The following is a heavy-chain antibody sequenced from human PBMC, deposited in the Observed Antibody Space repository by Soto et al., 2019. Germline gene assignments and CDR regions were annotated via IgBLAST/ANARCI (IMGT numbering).Heavy chain of an antibody. Sequence: GGSVEVSCKASGYTFTSYGLNWVRQAPGQGVEWMGWISGYDGNTNYGQKLHGRATMTTDTSTSTAYMELRSLRSDYTAVYYCARCGYSYGSRGLDSWGQGTLVTVSS. V-gene: IGHV1-18*04. CDR3: ARCGYSYGSRGLDS. J-gene: IGHJ4*02. D-gene: IGHD5-18*01. CDR2: ISGYDGNT. CDR1: GYTFTSYG.